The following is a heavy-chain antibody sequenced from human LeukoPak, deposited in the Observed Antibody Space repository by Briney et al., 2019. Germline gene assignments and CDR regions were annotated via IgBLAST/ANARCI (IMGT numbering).Heavy chain of an antibody. V-gene: IGHV4-59*08. Sequence: KPSETLSLTCTVSGGSISSYYWSWIRQPPGKGLEWIGYIYYSGSTNYNPSLKSRVTISVDTSKNQFSLKLSSVTAADTAVYYCARQAYDSSGYDWYFDLWGRGTLVTVSS. CDR3: ARQAYDSSGYDWYFDL. CDR2: IYYSGST. J-gene: IGHJ2*01. D-gene: IGHD3-22*01. CDR1: GGSISSYY.